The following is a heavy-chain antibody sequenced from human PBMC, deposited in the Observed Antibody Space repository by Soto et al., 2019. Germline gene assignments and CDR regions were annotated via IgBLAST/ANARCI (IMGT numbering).Heavy chain of an antibody. CDR2: IRNKAEGGTT. CDR3: TSMNDRDAFDI. J-gene: IGHJ3*02. Sequence: EVQLVESGGGLVKAGGSLRLSCAASGLDFSIAWMSWVRQVPGKGLEWVGRIRNKAEGGTTDNAGPVKGRFTISRDDSKTTLYLQMNSLKIVDTAFYYCTSMNDRDAFDIWGPGTTVTVSS. CDR1: GLDFSIAW. D-gene: IGHD1-1*01. V-gene: IGHV3-15*01.